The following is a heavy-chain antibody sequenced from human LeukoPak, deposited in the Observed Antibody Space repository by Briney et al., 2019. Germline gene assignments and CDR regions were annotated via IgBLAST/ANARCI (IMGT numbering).Heavy chain of an antibody. CDR3: AREFGSVNYYGSGSDDY. CDR1: GFTFSSYG. CDR2: ISYDGSNK. D-gene: IGHD3-10*01. Sequence: GGSLRLSCAASGFTFSSYGMHWVRQAPGKGLEWVAVISYDGSNKYYADSVKGRFTISRDNSKNTLYLQMNSLRAEDTAVYYCAREFGSVNYYGSGSDDYWGQGTLVTVSS. V-gene: IGHV3-30*03. J-gene: IGHJ4*02.